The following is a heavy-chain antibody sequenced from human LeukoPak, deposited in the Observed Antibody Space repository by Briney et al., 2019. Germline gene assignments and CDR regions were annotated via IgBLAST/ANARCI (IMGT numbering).Heavy chain of an antibody. Sequence: GGSLRLSCAASGFTFSSYSMNWVRQAPGKGLEWVSSISSSSSYIYYADSVKGRFTISGDNAKNSLYLQMNSLRAEDTAVYYCARDAIYGGKTFDYWGQGTLVTVSS. V-gene: IGHV3-21*01. J-gene: IGHJ4*02. CDR2: ISSSSSYI. D-gene: IGHD4-23*01. CDR1: GFTFSSYS. CDR3: ARDAIYGGKTFDY.